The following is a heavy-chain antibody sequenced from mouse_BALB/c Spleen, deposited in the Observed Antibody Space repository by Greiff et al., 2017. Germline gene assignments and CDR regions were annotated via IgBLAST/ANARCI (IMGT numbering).Heavy chain of an antibody. V-gene: IGHV3-2*02. D-gene: IGHD2-3*01. J-gene: IGHJ4*01. CDR1: GYSITSDYA. Sequence: EVQLQESGPGLVKPSQSLSLTCTVTGYSITSDYAWNWIRQFPGNKLEWMGYISYSGSTSYNPSLKSRISITRDTSKNQFFLQLNSVTTEDTATYYCAGDGDLYYYAMDYWGQGTSVTVSS. CDR3: AGDGDLYYYAMDY. CDR2: ISYSGST.